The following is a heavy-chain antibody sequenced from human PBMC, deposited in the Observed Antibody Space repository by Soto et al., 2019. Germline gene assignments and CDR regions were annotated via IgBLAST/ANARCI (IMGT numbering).Heavy chain of an antibody. Sequence: PGGSLRLSCAASGFTFSSYGMHWVRQAPGKGLEWVAVISYDGSNKYYADSVKGRFTISRDNSKNTLYLQMNSLRAEGTAVYYCAKDAKAARPMYYYGMDVWGQGTTVTVSS. CDR3: AKDAKAARPMYYYGMDV. CDR2: ISYDGSNK. D-gene: IGHD6-6*01. J-gene: IGHJ6*02. CDR1: GFTFSSYG. V-gene: IGHV3-30*18.